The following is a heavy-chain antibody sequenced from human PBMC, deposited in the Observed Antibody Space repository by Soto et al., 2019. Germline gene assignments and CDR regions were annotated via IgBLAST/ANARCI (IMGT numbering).Heavy chain of an antibody. CDR3: ARELERDGELLYSPGY. CDR2: IIPIFGTA. CDR1: GGTFSSYA. D-gene: IGHD3-10*01. Sequence: GASVKVSCKASGGTFSSYAISWVRQAPGQGLEWMGGIIPIFGTANYAQKFQGRVTITADESTSTAYMELSSLRSEDTAVYYCARELERDGELLYSPGYWGQRTLVTVSS. V-gene: IGHV1-69*13. J-gene: IGHJ4*02.